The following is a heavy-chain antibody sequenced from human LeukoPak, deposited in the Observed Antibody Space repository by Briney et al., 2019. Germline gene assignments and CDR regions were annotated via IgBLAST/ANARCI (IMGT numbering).Heavy chain of an antibody. J-gene: IGHJ5*02. CDR3: ARGGSGSYLPAYNWFDP. D-gene: IGHD1-26*01. V-gene: IGHV6-1*01. CDR2: TYYRSKWYN. Sequence: KPSQTLSLTCAISGDSVSSNSAAWHWIRQSPSRGLEWLGRTYYRSKWYNDYAVSVKSRITINPDTSKNQFSLQLNSVTPEDTAVYYCARGGSGSYLPAYNWFDPWGQGTLVTVSS. CDR1: GDSVSSNSAA.